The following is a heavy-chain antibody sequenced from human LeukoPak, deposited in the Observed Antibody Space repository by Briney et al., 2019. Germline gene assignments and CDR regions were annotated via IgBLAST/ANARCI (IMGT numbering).Heavy chain of an antibody. Sequence: PSETLSLTCTVSGGSISRGGYYWSWIRQPPGKGLEWIGYLYYSGSTNYNPSLKSRVTISVDTSKNQFSLKLSSVTAADTAVYYCARVQILRLKAGAFDIWGQGTMVTVSS. CDR1: GGSISRGGYY. J-gene: IGHJ3*02. CDR3: ARVQILRLKAGAFDI. D-gene: IGHD5-18*01. V-gene: IGHV4-61*08. CDR2: LYYSGST.